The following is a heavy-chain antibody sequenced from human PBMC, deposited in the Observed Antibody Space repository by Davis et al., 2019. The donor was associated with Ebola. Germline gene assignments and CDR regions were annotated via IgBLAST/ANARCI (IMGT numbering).Heavy chain of an antibody. CDR1: GFTLSSYW. CDR2: INSDGSST. Sequence: HTGGSLRLSCAASGFTLSSYWMHWVRQAPGKGLVWVSRINSDGSSTTYADSVKGRFTISRDNSKNTLHLQMNSLRVEDTAIYYCAKDTSNVWFDVWGQGTMVTVAS. CDR3: AKDTSNVWFDV. D-gene: IGHD6-19*01. J-gene: IGHJ3*01. V-gene: IGHV3-74*03.